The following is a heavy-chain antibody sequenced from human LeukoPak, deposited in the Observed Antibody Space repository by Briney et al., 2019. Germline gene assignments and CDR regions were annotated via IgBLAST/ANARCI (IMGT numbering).Heavy chain of an antibody. V-gene: IGHV1-2*02. J-gene: IGHJ4*02. CDR3: ARERSNGGLRLDF. CDR1: GFTFTDYY. CDR2: INPNSVGT. D-gene: IGHD3-16*01. Sequence: ASVKVSCKASGFTFTDYYMHWERQAPGQGLEWMGWINPNSVGTNYAQNFQGRVTMTRDTSISTDYMELTWPSTDDTAVYYCARERSNGGLRLDFWGQGTLVTASS.